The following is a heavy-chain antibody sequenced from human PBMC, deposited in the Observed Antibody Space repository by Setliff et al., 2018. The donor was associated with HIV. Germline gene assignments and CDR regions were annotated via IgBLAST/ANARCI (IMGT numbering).Heavy chain of an antibody. D-gene: IGHD6-19*01. J-gene: IGHJ5*02. CDR2: ITDDGLST. CDR3: ALGGLSSGWGVS. CDR1: GFAFGSFA. Sequence: GESLTISCAASGFAFGSFAMSWIRQAPGKALEWVSSITDDGLSTFYAGSVRGRFTVSRDNSRNTLFLQMNSLRGEDTALYYCALGGLSSGWGVSWGQGTLVTVSS. V-gene: IGHV3-23*01.